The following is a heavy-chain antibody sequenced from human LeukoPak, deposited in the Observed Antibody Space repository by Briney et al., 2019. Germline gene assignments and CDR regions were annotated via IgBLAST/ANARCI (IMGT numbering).Heavy chain of an antibody. CDR2: IYYSGST. CDR3: ARETSGWYLDY. Sequence: SETLSLTCTVSGGSIGSSSYYWGWIRQPPGKGLEWIGSIYYSGSTYYNPSLKSRVTISVDTSKNQFSLKLSSVTAADTAVYYCARETSGWYLDYWGQGTLVTVSS. D-gene: IGHD6-19*01. J-gene: IGHJ4*02. V-gene: IGHV4-39*02. CDR1: GGSIGSSSYY.